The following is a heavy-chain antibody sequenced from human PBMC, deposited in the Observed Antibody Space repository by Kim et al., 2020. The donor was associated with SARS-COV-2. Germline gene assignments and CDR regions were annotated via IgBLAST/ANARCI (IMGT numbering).Heavy chain of an antibody. Sequence: ASVKVSCKASGYTFTGYYMHWVRQAPGQGLEWMGWINPNSGGTNYAQKFQGWVTMTRDTSISTAYMELSRLRSDDTAVYYCARDGDYGGYYYYGMDVWGQGTTVTVSS. CDR3: ARDGDYGGYYYYGMDV. J-gene: IGHJ6*02. D-gene: IGHD4-17*01. CDR2: INPNSGGT. V-gene: IGHV1-2*04. CDR1: GYTFTGYY.